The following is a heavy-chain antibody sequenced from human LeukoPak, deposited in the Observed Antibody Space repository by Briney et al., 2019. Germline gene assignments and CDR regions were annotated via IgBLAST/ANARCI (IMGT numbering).Heavy chain of an antibody. V-gene: IGHV4-4*07. J-gene: IGHJ4*02. CDR3: ARGSPSGASYFNY. CDR1: GGSLSSHY. CDR2: IYTSGST. Sequence: SETLSLTCTVSGGSLSSHYWSWLRQPAGKGLEWIGRIYTSGSTHYNPSLKSRVSMSVDTSKAQFSLKLSSVTAADTAVYYCARGSPSGASYFNYWGQGTLVTVSS. D-gene: IGHD2-15*01.